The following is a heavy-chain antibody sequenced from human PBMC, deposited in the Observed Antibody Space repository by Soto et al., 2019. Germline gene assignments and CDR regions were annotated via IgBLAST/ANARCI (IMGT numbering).Heavy chain of an antibody. V-gene: IGHV3-7*03. CDR2: IKKDGSEK. D-gene: IGHD3-16*02. J-gene: IGHJ4*02. CDR1: GFTFSVYW. Sequence: EVQLVESGGGLVQPGGSLRLFCAASGFTFSVYWMSWVRQAPGKGLEWVANIKKDGSEKYHADSVKGRFTISRDNANNSLYLQMNSLRAEDTAVYYCARDRGWYRPFDYWGQGILVTVSS. CDR3: ARDRGWYRPFDY.